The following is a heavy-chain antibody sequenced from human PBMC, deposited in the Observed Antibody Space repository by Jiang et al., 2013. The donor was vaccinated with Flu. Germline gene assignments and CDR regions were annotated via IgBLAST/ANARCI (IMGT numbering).Heavy chain of an antibody. V-gene: IGHV4-59*01. D-gene: IGHD3-16*01. Sequence: GPGLVKPSETLSLTCTVSGGSISSYYWSWIRQPPGKGLEWIGYIYYSGSTNYNPSLKSRVTISVDTSKNQFSLKLSSVTAADTAVYYCAREIPAGGIRYNWFDPWGQGTLVTVSS. CDR2: IYYSGST. J-gene: IGHJ5*02. CDR3: AREIPAGGIRYNWFDP. CDR1: GGSISSYY.